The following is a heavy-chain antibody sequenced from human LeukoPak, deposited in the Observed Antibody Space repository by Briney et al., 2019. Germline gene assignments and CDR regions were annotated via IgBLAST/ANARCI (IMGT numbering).Heavy chain of an antibody. CDR1: GFTFSSYG. D-gene: IGHD2-15*01. CDR2: IWYDGSNK. J-gene: IGHJ4*02. V-gene: IGHV3-33*06. CDR3: AKLLGGSCYGNIDY. Sequence: GRSLRLSCAASGFTFSSYGMHWVRQAPGKGLEWVAVIWYDGSNKYYADSVKGRFTISRDNSKNTLYLQMDSLRAEDTAVYYCAKLLGGSCYGNIDYWGQGTLVTVSS.